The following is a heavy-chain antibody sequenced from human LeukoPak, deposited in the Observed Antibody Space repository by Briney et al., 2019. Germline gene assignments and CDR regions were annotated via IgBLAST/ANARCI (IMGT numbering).Heavy chain of an antibody. CDR1: GGSISSYY. CDR3: ARGLNYYGSGTQDAFDI. J-gene: IGHJ3*02. CDR2: IYHSGST. Sequence: SETLSLTCTVSGGSISSYYWGWIRQPPGKGLEWIGSIYHSGSTYYNPSLKSRVTISVDTSKNQFSLKLSSVTATDTAVYYCARGLNYYGSGTQDAFDIWGQGTMVTVSS. D-gene: IGHD3-10*01. V-gene: IGHV4-38-2*02.